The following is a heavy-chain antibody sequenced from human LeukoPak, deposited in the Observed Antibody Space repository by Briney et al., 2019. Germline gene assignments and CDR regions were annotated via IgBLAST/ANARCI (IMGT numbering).Heavy chain of an antibody. CDR3: ATDEAATGRLDY. J-gene: IGHJ4*02. CDR2: INSDGSST. V-gene: IGHV3-74*01. Sequence: QPEGSLRLSCAASGFNFRNYWMHWVRQAPGKGLVWVSRINSDGSSTSYADSVKGRFTISRDNAENTLYLQINSLRAEDTAVYYCATDEAATGRLDYWGQGTLVTDSS. CDR1: GFNFRNYW. D-gene: IGHD1-1*01.